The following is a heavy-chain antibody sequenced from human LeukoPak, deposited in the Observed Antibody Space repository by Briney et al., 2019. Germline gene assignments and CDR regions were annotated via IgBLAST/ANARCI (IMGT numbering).Heavy chain of an antibody. CDR3: AMQIVGATSLVDV. CDR2: INPNSGGT. D-gene: IGHD1-26*01. CDR1: GYTFTGYY. V-gene: IGHV1-2*02. J-gene: IGHJ6*04. Sequence: ASVKVSCKASGYTFTGYYMHWVRQAPGQGLEWMGWINPNSGGTNYAQKFQGRVTITADESTSTAYMKLSSLRSEDTAVYYCAMQIVGATSLVDVWGKGTTVTVSS.